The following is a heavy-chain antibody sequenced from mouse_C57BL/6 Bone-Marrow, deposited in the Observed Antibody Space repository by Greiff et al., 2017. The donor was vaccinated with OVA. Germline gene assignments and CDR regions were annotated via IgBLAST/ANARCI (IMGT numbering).Heavy chain of an antibody. CDR2: IDPSDSET. CDR1: GYTFTSYW. J-gene: IGHJ3*01. V-gene: IGHV1-52*01. D-gene: IGHD2-3*01. CDR3: AIETIYDGYYPFAY. Sequence: VQLQQPGAELVRPGSSVKLSCKASGYTFTSYWMHWVKQRPIQGLEWIGNIDPSDSETHYNQKFKDKATLTVDKSSSTAYMQLSSLTSEDSAVYDCAIETIYDGYYPFAYWDRGTRVTVSA.